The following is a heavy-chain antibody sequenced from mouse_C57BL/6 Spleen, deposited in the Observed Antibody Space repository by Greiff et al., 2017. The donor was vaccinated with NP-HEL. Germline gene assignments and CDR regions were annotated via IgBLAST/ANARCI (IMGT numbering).Heavy chain of an antibody. Sequence: QVQLQQSGAELVRPGASVTLSCKASGYTFTDYEMHWVKQTPVHGLEWIGAIDPETGGTAYNQKFKGKAILTADKSSSTAYMELRSLTSEDSAVYYCTRPITTVGRYYFDYWGQGTTRTVSS. CDR3: TRPITTVGRYYFDY. V-gene: IGHV1-15*01. D-gene: IGHD1-1*01. CDR1: GYTFTDYE. J-gene: IGHJ2*01. CDR2: IDPETGGT.